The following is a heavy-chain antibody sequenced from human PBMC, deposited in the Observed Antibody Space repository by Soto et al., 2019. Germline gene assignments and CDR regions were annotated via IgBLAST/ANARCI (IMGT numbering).Heavy chain of an antibody. D-gene: IGHD1-7*01. CDR2: INAGNGNT. J-gene: IGHJ4*02. V-gene: IGHV1-3*01. CDR1: GYTFTGYA. CDR3: ATMGTPATGLYYFDN. Sequence: ASVKVSCKASGYTFTGYAMHWVRQAPGQRLEWMGWINAGNGNTKYSQKFQGRVTITRDTSASTAYMELSSLNLSFVTAADTAVYYCATMGTPATGLYYFDNWGQGTLVTVSS.